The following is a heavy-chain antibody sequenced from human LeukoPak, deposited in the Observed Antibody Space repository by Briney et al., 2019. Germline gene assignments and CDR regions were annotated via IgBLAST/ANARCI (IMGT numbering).Heavy chain of an antibody. CDR1: GGTFSIYA. V-gene: IGHV1-69*13. Sequence: SVNVSCKASGGTFSIYASSWVRQAPGQGLEWMVGIIPIFGTANYAHKIQGRVTITADESTSTAYMELSSLRSEDTAVYYCARPYYYDSSAPLDDAFDIWGQGTMVTVSS. CDR2: IIPIFGTA. D-gene: IGHD3-22*01. J-gene: IGHJ3*02. CDR3: ARPYYYDSSAPLDDAFDI.